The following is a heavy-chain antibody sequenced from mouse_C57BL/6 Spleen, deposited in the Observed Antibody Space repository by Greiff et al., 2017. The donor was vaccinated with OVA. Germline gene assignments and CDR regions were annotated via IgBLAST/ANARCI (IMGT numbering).Heavy chain of an antibody. J-gene: IGHJ3*01. CDR2: INPYNGGT. V-gene: IGHV1-19*01. CDR1: GYTFTDYY. Sequence: VQLKESGPVLVKPGASVKMSCKASGYTFTDYYMNWVKQSHGKSLEWIGVINPYNGGTSYNQKFKGKATLTVDKSSSTAYMELNSLTSEDSAVYYCASAPGFAYWGQGTLVTVSA. CDR3: ASAPGFAY.